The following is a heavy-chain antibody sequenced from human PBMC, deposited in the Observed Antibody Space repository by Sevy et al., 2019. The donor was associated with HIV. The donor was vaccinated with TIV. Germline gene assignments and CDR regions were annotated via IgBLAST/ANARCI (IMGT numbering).Heavy chain of an antibody. CDR2: IRYDGSDK. D-gene: IGHD6-13*01. CDR3: AKDLAGPGRRYFDN. CDR1: GFTFSNFG. Sequence: GGSLRLSCTASGFTFSNFGMQWVHQVPGKGLDWVTFIRYDGSDKYYAASVKGRCTISRDDSKNRLYLQMDSLRPDDTAIYYCAKDLAGPGRRYFDNWGQGTLVTVSS. V-gene: IGHV3-30*02. J-gene: IGHJ4*02.